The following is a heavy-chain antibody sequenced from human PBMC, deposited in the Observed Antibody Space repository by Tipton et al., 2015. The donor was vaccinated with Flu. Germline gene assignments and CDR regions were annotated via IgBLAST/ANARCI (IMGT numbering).Heavy chain of an antibody. J-gene: IGHJ4*02. CDR2: ISHTGRT. D-gene: IGHD3-10*01. V-gene: IGHV4-38-2*01. Sequence: LRLSCAVSDYSISSGYYWGWIRQPPGKGLEWIGCISHTGRTYYNPSLKNRVTISVDTAKNQFSQRLNSVTASDTAVYYCARSTYYYGSGSSDYWGQGTLVTVSS. CDR3: ARSTYYYGSGSSDY. CDR1: DYSISSGYY.